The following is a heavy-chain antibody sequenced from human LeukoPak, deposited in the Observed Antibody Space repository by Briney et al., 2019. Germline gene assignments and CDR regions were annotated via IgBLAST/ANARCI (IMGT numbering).Heavy chain of an antibody. CDR3: ARRVVVVPATGRRDTSRRYSLADY. D-gene: IGHD2-2*01. CDR1: GYTFTSYA. J-gene: IGHJ4*02. V-gene: IGHV7-4-1*02. CDR2: INTNTGNP. Sequence: ASVKVSCKASGYTFTSYAMNWVRQAPGQGLEWMGWINTNTGNPTYAQGFTGRFVFSLDTSVSTAYLQISSLKAEDTAVYYCARRVVVVPATGRRDTSRRYSLADYWGQGTLVTVSS.